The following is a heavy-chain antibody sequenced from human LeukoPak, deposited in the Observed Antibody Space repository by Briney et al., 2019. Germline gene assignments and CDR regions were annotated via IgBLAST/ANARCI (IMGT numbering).Heavy chain of an antibody. D-gene: IGHD3-10*01. CDR2: IIPIFGTA. Sequence: GASVKVSCKASGGTFSSYAISWVRQAPGQGLEWMGGIIPIFGTANYAQKFQGRVTITADESTSTAYMELSNLRSEDTAVYYCARDFPLYYYGSGSYYALGYWGQGTLVTVSS. CDR3: ARDFPLYYYGSGSYYALGY. J-gene: IGHJ4*02. V-gene: IGHV1-69*13. CDR1: GGTFSSYA.